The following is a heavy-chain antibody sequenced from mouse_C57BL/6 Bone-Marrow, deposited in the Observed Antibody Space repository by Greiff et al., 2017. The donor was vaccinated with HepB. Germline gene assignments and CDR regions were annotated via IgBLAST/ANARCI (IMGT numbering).Heavy chain of an antibody. CDR3: ARRIDYGIHFAY. J-gene: IGHJ2*01. D-gene: IGHD2-1*01. CDR1: GYTFTDYN. Sequence: VQLQQSGPELVKPGASVKIPCKASGYTFTDYNMDWVKQSHGKSLEWIGDINPNNGGTIYNQKFKGKTTLTVDKSSSTTYMELRSLTTEDTAVYYCARRIDYGIHFAYWGQGTTLTVSS. CDR2: INPNNGGT. V-gene: IGHV1-18*01.